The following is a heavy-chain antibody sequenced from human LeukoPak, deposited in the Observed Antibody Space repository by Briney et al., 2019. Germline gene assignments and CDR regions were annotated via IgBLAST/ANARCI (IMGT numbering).Heavy chain of an antibody. CDR2: INEGGSDN. D-gene: IGHD1-14*01. CDR1: GFTFSGHW. Sequence: GSLRLSCAASGFTFSGHWMSWVRQAPGKGLEWVANINEGGSDNYYVDSVKGRFTISRDNANNLLYLQMNSLRGEDTAVYYCTRDRSRAEDDWGQGTLV. V-gene: IGHV3-7*01. J-gene: IGHJ4*02. CDR3: TRDRSRAEDD.